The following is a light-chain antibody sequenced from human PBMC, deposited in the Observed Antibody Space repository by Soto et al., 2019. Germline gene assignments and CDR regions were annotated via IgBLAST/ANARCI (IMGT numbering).Light chain of an antibody. CDR1: SSVVGSYNL. V-gene: IGLV2-23*02. J-gene: IGLJ1*01. Sequence: QSALTQPASVSGCPGQSITSCCTGTSSVVGSYNLVSWYQQHPGKAPKLMIYEVSKRPSGVSNRFSGSKSGNTASLTISGLQAEDEADYYCCSYAGSSTYDFGTGTKVTVL. CDR3: CSYAGSSTYD. CDR2: EVS.